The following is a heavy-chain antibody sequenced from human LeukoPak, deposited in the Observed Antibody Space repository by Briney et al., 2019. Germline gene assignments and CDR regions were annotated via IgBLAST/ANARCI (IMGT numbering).Heavy chain of an antibody. D-gene: IGHD2-15*01. J-gene: IGHJ4*02. CDR3: ARGAYCSGGSCPYFDS. V-gene: IGHV3-33*01. CDR1: GFTFSNYG. CDR2: IWYDGGNK. Sequence: PGGSLRLSCAASGFTFSNYGIHWVRQAPGKGLEWVAVIWYDGGNKYYGDSVKGRFTISRDNSKNTLYLQMNSLRAEDTAVYYCARGAYCSGGSCPYFDSWGQGTLVTVSS.